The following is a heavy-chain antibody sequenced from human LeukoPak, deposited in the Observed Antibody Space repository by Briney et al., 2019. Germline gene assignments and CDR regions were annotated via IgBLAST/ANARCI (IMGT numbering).Heavy chain of an antibody. CDR3: ARYSRSSLYYFDY. CDR2: ICPGDSDT. V-gene: IGHV5-51*01. Sequence: GDSLKISCKVSGYSFTNYWIGWVRQMPGKGLEWMGIICPGDSDTRYSPSFQGQVTISADKSISTAYLQWSSLKASDTAMYYCARYSRSSLYYFDYWGQGTLVTVSS. J-gene: IGHJ4*02. D-gene: IGHD6-6*01. CDR1: GYSFTNYW.